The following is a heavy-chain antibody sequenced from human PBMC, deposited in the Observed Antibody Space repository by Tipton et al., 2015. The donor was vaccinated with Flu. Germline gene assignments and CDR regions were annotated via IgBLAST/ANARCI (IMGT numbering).Heavy chain of an antibody. J-gene: IGHJ5*02. D-gene: IGHD3-22*01. CDR2: ICRTGST. CDR1: GDSIGSRYC. V-gene: IGHV4-38-2*01. Sequence: LRLSCSVSGDSIGSRYCWGWIRQPPGKGLEWIGNICRTGSTYFNPSLTSRVTFSVDRSKNRFSLKLSSVTAADTAVYYCAMYYYDSSAYYSQGWFDPWGQGTLVTVSS. CDR3: AMYYYDSSAYYSQGWFDP.